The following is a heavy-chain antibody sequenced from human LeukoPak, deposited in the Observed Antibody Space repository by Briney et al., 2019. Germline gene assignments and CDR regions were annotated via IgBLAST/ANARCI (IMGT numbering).Heavy chain of an antibody. J-gene: IGHJ4*02. Sequence: SSETLSLTCTVSGVSISSGSYHWGWIRQPPGKELEWIGSIFYDGTTYYNPSLKSRVTISVDTSRDQFSLKLSSVTAADTAVYYCARHERVSGSGYYLDYWGQGTLVTVSS. V-gene: IGHV4-39*01. CDR3: ARHERVSGSGYYLDY. D-gene: IGHD3-22*01. CDR1: GVSISSGSYH. CDR2: IFYDGTT.